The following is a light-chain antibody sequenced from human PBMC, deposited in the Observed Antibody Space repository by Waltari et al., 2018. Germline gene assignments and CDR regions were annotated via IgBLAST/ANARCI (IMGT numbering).Light chain of an antibody. J-gene: IGKJ5*01. CDR1: QIISSH. CDR3: QQSYSTPPIT. V-gene: IGKV1-39*01. CDR2: AAS. Sequence: DIQMTQSPSSLSASVGDRVTITCRASQIISSHLNWYQQKPGKAPKLLIYAASSLQSGVPSRFSGSGSGTDFTLTISSLQPEDFATYYCQQSYSTPPITFGQGTRLEIK.